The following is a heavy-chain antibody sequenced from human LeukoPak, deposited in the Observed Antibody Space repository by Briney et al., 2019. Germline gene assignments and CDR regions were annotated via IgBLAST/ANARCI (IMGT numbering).Heavy chain of an antibody. CDR3: ARGNIVAAILGGLHGTTAFNF. CDR1: GVAFSGYY. V-gene: IGHV4-34*01. CDR2: MIHSGSS. D-gene: IGHD5-12*01. Sequence: SETPSLTCGVSGVAFSGYYWSWIRQAPGKGLEWIGEMIHSGSSNYNPSLRSRVTISGDTSKNQFSLKLNSLTAADTAVYYCARGNIVAAILGGLHGTTAFNFWGQGILVAVSS. J-gene: IGHJ4*02.